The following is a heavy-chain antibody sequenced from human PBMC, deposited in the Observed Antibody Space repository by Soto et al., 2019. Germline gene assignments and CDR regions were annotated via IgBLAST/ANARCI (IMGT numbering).Heavy chain of an antibody. D-gene: IGHD1-1*01. Sequence: ASVKVSCKASGFTFTNSAVHWVRQARGQGLEWMGLISPSGDNTTYAQNFQGRVTMTTDTSTSTVYMELSSLRSEDTAVYFCARDPWNYWGQGTLVTVSS. V-gene: IGHV1-46*01. CDR3: ARDPWNY. CDR1: GFTFTNSA. J-gene: IGHJ4*02. CDR2: ISPSGDNT.